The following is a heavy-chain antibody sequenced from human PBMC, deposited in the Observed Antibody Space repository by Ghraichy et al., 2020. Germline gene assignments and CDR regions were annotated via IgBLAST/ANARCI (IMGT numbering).Heavy chain of an antibody. Sequence: GESLNISCAASGFTFSSYAMSWVRQAPGKGLEWVSAISGSGGSTYYADSVKGRFTISRDNSKNTLYLQMNSLRAEDTAVYYCAGSSPPGPEQDYWGQGTLVTVSS. V-gene: IGHV3-23*01. CDR1: GFTFSSYA. CDR3: AGSSPPGPEQDY. CDR2: ISGSGGST. D-gene: IGHD6-13*01. J-gene: IGHJ4*02.